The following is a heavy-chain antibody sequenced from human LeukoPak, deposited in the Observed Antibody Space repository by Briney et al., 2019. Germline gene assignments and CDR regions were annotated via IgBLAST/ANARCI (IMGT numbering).Heavy chain of an antibody. CDR2: IYHSGST. CDR3: ARDSPEGYY. CDR1: GGSISSYY. V-gene: IGHV4-59*12. J-gene: IGHJ4*02. D-gene: IGHD2-2*01. Sequence: SETLSLTCTVSGGSISSYYWSWIRQPPGKGLEWIGSIYHSGSTYYNPSLKSRVTISVDTSKNQFSLKLSSVTAADTAVYYCARDSPEGYYWGQGTLVTVSS.